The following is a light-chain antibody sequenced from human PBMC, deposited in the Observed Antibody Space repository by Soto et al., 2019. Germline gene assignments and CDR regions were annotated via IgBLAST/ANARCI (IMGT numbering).Light chain of an antibody. J-gene: IGKJ4*01. V-gene: IGKV3-20*01. CDR3: QQFGTSPLT. Sequence: EVMLTQSPGTLSLSPGERATLSCRASQSVGSSYLAWYQQKPGQAPRLLIYGASIRATGIPDRFRGSGSGTDFTLTVSRLEPEDFAVYYCQQFGTSPLTFGGGTTVEIK. CDR2: GAS. CDR1: QSVGSSY.